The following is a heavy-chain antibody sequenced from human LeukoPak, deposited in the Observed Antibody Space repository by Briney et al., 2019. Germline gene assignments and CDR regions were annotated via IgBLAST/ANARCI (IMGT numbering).Heavy chain of an antibody. CDR3: ARHGGYSYGIDY. CDR1: GGSISSYY. J-gene: IGHJ4*02. CDR2: IYHSGST. D-gene: IGHD5-18*01. V-gene: IGHV4-59*08. Sequence: SETLSLTCTVSGGSISSYYWSWIRQPPGKGREWIGYIYHSGSTNYNPSLKSRVTISADTSKNQFSLNLSSVTAADTAVYYCARHGGYSYGIDYWGQGTLVTVSS.